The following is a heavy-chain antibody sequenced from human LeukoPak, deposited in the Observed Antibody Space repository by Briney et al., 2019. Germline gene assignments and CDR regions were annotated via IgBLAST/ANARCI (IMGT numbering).Heavy chain of an antibody. CDR2: INSDGSAT. CDR3: AKESGALGAPLYDY. J-gene: IGHJ4*02. V-gene: IGHV3-74*01. Sequence: GGSLRLSCAASGFSFTNYWMHWVRQAPGKGLVWVSHINSDGSATRYADSVKGRFTISRDNAMNTLYLQMNSLRAEDTAVYYCAKESGALGAPLYDYWGRGILVTASS. D-gene: IGHD4/OR15-4a*01. CDR1: GFSFTNYW.